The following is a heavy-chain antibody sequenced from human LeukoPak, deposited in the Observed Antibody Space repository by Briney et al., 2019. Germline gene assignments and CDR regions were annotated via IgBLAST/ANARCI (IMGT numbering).Heavy chain of an antibody. CDR2: IYSGGST. CDR1: GLPVSSDY. Sequence: GGSLRLSCAASGLPVSSDYMTWVRQAPGKGLEGVSVIYSGGSTSYADSVKGRFTISRGNSQNTVFLQMNSLRAEDTAVYYCASVWGSLREYDYWGQGTPVTVSS. CDR3: ASVWGSLREYDY. D-gene: IGHD3-16*01. J-gene: IGHJ4*02. V-gene: IGHV3-66*01.